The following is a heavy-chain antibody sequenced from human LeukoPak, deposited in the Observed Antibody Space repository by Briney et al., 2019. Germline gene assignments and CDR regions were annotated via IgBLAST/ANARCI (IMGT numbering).Heavy chain of an antibody. V-gene: IGHV3-33*01. CDR2: IWYDGSNK. D-gene: IGHD3-16*02. CDR1: GFTFSSYG. Sequence: GRSLRLSCAASGFTFSSYGMHWVRQAPGKRLEWVAVIWYDGSNKYYADSVKGRFTISRDNSKNTLYLQMNSLRAEDTAVYYCAREDYDYVWGSYRPLDYWGQGTLVTVSS. J-gene: IGHJ4*02. CDR3: AREDYDYVWGSYRPLDY.